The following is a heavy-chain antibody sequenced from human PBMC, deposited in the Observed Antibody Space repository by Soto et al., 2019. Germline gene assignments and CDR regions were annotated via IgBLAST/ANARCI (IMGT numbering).Heavy chain of an antibody. CDR2: LNPNGGAT. Sequence: GASVKVSCKTSGYTFGYYYIHWVRQAPGQGLEWLGWLNPNGGATNYAQAFQGRITMTSDPSISTVYMELSYLTSGDTAVYYCARFNVLKMVSAGLDFWGLGTLVTVSS. J-gene: IGHJ4*02. CDR3: ARFNVLKMVSAGLDF. CDR1: GYTFGYYY. V-gene: IGHV1-2*02. D-gene: IGHD2-21*01.